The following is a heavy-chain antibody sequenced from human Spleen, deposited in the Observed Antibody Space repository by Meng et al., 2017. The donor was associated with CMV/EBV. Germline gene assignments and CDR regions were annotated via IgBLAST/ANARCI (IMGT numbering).Heavy chain of an antibody. Sequence: GESLKISCAASGFTFSSYSMNWVRQAPGKGLEWVSSISSSSSYIYYADSVKGRFTISRDNAKNSLYLQMNSLRAEDTAVYYCARVKSAIAVYGMDVWGQGTTVTVSS. J-gene: IGHJ6*02. D-gene: IGHD6-19*01. CDR3: ARVKSAIAVYGMDV. CDR1: GFTFSSYS. CDR2: ISSSSSYI. V-gene: IGHV3-21*01.